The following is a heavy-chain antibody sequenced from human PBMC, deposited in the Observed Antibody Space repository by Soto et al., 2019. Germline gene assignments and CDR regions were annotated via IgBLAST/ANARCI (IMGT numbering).Heavy chain of an antibody. CDR2: IIPIFGTA. J-gene: IGHJ3*02. Sequence: ASVKVSCKASGGTFSSYAISWVRQAPGQGLEWMGGIIPIFGTANYAQKFQGRVTITADESTSTAYMELSSLGSEDTAVYYCARGVQLVPDAFDIWGQGTMVTVSS. CDR3: ARGVQLVPDAFDI. CDR1: GGTFSSYA. V-gene: IGHV1-69*13. D-gene: IGHD1-1*01.